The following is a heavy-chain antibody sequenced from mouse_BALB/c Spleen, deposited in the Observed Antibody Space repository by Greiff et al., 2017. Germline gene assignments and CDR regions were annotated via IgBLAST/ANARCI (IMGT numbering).Heavy chain of an antibody. J-gene: IGHJ2*01. CDR1: GYTFTSYV. D-gene: IGHD2-12*01. CDR2: INPYNDGT. CDR3: ARSGTTWIFDY. Sequence: VQLQQSGPELVKPGASVKMSCKASGYTFTSYVMHWVKQKPRQGLEWIGYINPYNDGTKYNEKFKGKATLTSDKSSSTAYMELSSLTSEDSAVYYCARSGTTWIFDYWGQGTTLTVSS. V-gene: IGHV1-14*01.